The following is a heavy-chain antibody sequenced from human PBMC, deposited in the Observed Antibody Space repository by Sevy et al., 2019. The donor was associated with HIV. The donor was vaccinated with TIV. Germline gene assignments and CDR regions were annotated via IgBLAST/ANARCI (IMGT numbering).Heavy chain of an antibody. V-gene: IGHV3-23*01. D-gene: IGHD3-22*01. J-gene: IGHJ6*02. CDR2: LSGSGRDT. CDR3: AKDAYYYNSSGYSMSQWYYGMDV. CDR1: GFTFNTYA. Sequence: GGSLRLSCAASGFTFNTYAMSWVRQAPGKGLEWVSDLSGSGRDTSYGDSVKGGFTISRDNSKNTVYLQMNSLRAEDTAVYYCAKDAYYYNSSGYSMSQWYYGMDVWGQGTTVTVSS.